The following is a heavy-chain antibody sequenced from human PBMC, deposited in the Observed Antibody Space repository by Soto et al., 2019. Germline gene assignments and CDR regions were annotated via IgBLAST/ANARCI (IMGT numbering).Heavy chain of an antibody. V-gene: IGHV3-74*03. CDR1: GFTFSMYW. CDR2: INGDGTDT. Sequence: EVQLVESGGGLVQPGGSLRLSCAASGFTFSMYWMHWVRQAPGKGLLWVSRINGDGTDTTYADSVKGRFTISRDNAKNTMNLQMNGLRAEDTAVYYCAREVGRGSGSYYLDYWGQETLVTVSS. J-gene: IGHJ4*02. D-gene: IGHD3-16*01. CDR3: AREVGRGSGSYYLDY.